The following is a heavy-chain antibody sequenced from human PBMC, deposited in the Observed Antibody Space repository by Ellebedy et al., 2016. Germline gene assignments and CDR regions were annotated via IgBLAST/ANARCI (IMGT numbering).Heavy chain of an antibody. D-gene: IGHD6-13*01. J-gene: IGHJ4*02. Sequence: SETLSLTXTVSGGSISSGDYYWSWIRQPPGKGLEWIGYIYYSGSTYYNPSLKSRVTISVDTSKNQFSLKLSSVTAADTAVYYCAREREQQLVLWGQGTLVTVSS. CDR2: IYYSGST. CDR3: AREREQQLVL. V-gene: IGHV4-30-4*01. CDR1: GGSISSGDYY.